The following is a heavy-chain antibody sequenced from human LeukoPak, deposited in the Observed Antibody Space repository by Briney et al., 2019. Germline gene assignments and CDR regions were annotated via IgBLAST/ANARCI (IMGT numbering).Heavy chain of an antibody. Sequence: ASVKVSCKASGYTFIAYYLHWVRQAPGQGLEWMGWINPNSGGTNYAQKFQGRVTMTRDTSISTAYMELSRLRSDDTAVYYCARHLRPDAFDIWGQGTMVTVSS. CDR2: INPNSGGT. V-gene: IGHV1-2*02. CDR1: GYTFIAYY. CDR3: ARHLRPDAFDI. J-gene: IGHJ3*02.